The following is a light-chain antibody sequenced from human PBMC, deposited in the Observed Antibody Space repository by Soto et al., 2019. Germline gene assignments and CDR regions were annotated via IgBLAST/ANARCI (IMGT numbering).Light chain of an antibody. CDR3: QQYDNLPLT. CDR1: QDISNY. J-gene: IGKJ4*01. Sequence: DIQMTQSPSSLSASVRDRVTITRQGSQDISNYLNWYQQKKGKAPKLLIYDASNLETGVPSRFSGRGSGTDFTFPISRLQTEDIETYYCQQYDNLPLTFGGGTKVDIK. CDR2: DAS. V-gene: IGKV1-33*01.